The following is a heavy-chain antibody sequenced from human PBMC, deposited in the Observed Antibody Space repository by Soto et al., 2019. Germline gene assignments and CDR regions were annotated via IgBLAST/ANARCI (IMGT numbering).Heavy chain of an antibody. D-gene: IGHD6-13*01. J-gene: IGHJ4*02. CDR2: IIGYNNNK. Sequence: QIQLVQSGTEVREPGASVKVSCQASGYTFTSYGIIWVRQAPGQGLELMGWIIGYNNNKNYAQKYQARVTMTTDTSTRTAYMELRSLRSDDTAVYYCARVGAIAPADGDYWGQGTLVTVSS. CDR3: ARVGAIAPADGDY. V-gene: IGHV1-18*01. CDR1: GYTFTSYG.